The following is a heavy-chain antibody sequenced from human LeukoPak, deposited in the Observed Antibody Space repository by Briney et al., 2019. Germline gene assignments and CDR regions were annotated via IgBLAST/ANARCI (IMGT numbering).Heavy chain of an antibody. CDR1: GFIFNYEW. CDR2: IKNRTHGGTT. CDR3: AREQYCASSSCPGAFDL. V-gene: IGHV3-15*01. J-gene: IGHJ3*01. Sequence: PGGSLRLSCAPSGFIFNYEWMSWVRHAPGKGREWVGRIKNRTHGGTTDYAAPVKGRFTISRDDSRNTVYLQMSSLKTEDTAVYYCAREQYCASSSCPGAFDLWGQGTVVTVSS. D-gene: IGHD2-21*01.